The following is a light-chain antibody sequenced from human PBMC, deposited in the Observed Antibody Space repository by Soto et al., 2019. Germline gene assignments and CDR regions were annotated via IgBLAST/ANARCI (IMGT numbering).Light chain of an antibody. V-gene: IGLV2-14*01. CDR3: SSYTTSSTVV. J-gene: IGLJ2*01. CDR1: SSDVGGYYY. Sequence: QSVLTQPASVSGSPGQSITISCTGTSSDVGGYYYVSWYQHHPGKAPKLIIYEVTNRPSGVSSRFSGSNSGNTASLIISGLQAEDEAEYYCSSYTTSSTVVFGGGTKVTVL. CDR2: EVT.